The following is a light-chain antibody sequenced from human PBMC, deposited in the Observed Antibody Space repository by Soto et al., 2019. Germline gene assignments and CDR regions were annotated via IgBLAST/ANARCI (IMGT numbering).Light chain of an antibody. CDR1: QGISSY. V-gene: IGKV1-9*01. J-gene: IGKJ4*01. CDR2: DAS. Sequence: IQFTHPPSFPSAPVRDRVAITCWPSQGISSYLAWYQQRPGKAPKLLVYDASTLQSGVPAKFSRSVSGTEFSLTISSLQPEDFATEYCQQINSCPLTFGGGTNADIK. CDR3: QQINSCPLT.